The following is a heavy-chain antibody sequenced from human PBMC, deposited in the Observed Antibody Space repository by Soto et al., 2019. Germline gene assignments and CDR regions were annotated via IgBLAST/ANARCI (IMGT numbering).Heavy chain of an antibody. CDR2: INHSGST. D-gene: IGHD3-9*01. CDR3: ESAPPPGFGWFMRRGYYFDY. Sequence: DTLSLPCTVFDSSFSGYYWTWIGQPPGKVREWIGEINHSGSTNYNPSLKRRVTISVDPPNNPFSLNLSSVPAAETAVYYCESAPPPGFGWFMRRGYYFDYWGQGTLVTVSS. V-gene: IGHV4-34*01. CDR1: DSSFSGYY. J-gene: IGHJ4*02.